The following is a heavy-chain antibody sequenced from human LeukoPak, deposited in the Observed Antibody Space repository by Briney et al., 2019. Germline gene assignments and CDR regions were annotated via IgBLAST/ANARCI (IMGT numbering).Heavy chain of an antibody. J-gene: IGHJ5*02. Sequence: SETLSLTCTVSGGSISSYYWSWIRQPAGKGLEWIGRIYTSGSTNYNPPLKSRVTMSVDTSKNQFSLKLSSVTAADTAVYYCARDTPCSGGSCYLVPWFDPWGQGTLVTVSS. CDR3: ARDTPCSGGSCYLVPWFDP. CDR1: GGSISSYY. V-gene: IGHV4-4*07. D-gene: IGHD2-15*01. CDR2: IYTSGST.